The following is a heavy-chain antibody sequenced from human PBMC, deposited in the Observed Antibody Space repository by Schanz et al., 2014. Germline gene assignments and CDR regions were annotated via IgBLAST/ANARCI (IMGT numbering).Heavy chain of an antibody. J-gene: IGHJ4*02. V-gene: IGHV1-46*03. Sequence: QVQLVQSGVEVKRPGATVRVSCKASGYSFTDYAIHWVRQAPGQGLEWMGIINPSGGSTSYAQKFQGRVTMTRDTSTSTVYMELSSLRSEDTAVYYCARDGEAAADCDYWGQGTLVTVSS. CDR2: INPSGGST. CDR1: GYSFTDYA. CDR3: ARDGEAAADCDY. D-gene: IGHD6-13*01.